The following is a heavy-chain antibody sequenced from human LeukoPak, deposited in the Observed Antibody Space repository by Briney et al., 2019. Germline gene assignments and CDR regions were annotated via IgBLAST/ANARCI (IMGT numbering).Heavy chain of an antibody. Sequence: SETLSLTCTVSGGSISSGGYYWSWIRQHPGKGLEWIGYIYYSGSTYYNPSLKSRVTISVDTSKNQFSLKLSSVTAGDTAVYYCASQRITIFGVVTAEYFQHWGQGTLVTVSS. CDR1: GGSISSGGYY. CDR3: ASQRITIFGVVTAEYFQH. V-gene: IGHV4-31*03. D-gene: IGHD3-3*01. CDR2: IYYSGST. J-gene: IGHJ1*01.